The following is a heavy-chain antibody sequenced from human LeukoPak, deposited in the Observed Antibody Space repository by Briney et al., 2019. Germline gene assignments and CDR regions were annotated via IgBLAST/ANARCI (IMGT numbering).Heavy chain of an antibody. CDR3: ASLYYYGSGRDYYYYMDV. J-gene: IGHJ6*03. Sequence: GGSLRLSCAASGFTFSSYSMNWVRQAPGKGLEWVSSISSSSSYIYYADSVKGRFTISRDNAKNSLYLQMNSLRAEDTAVYYCASLYYYGSGRDYYYYMDVWGKGTTVTVSS. D-gene: IGHD3-10*01. CDR2: ISSSSSYI. V-gene: IGHV3-21*01. CDR1: GFTFSSYS.